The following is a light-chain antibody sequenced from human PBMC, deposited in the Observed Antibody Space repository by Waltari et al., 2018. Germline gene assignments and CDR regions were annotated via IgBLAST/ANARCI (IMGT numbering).Light chain of an antibody. J-gene: IGLJ3*02. V-gene: IGLV6-57*02. CDR1: SGNIATNY. CDR2: EDN. Sequence: NFMLTQPHSVSESPGKTVTISCTGSSGNIATNYVQWFQQRPGSAPTIVIYEDNLSPSGVPDRFSGSIDSSSNSASLTISGLKTEDEADYYCQSYDGNNVVFGGGTKLTVL. CDR3: QSYDGNNVV.